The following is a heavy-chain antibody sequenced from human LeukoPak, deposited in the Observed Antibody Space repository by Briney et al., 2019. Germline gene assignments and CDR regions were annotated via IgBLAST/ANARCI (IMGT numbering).Heavy chain of an antibody. Sequence: SETLSLTCTVSGGSISSSSYYWGWIRQPPGKGLEWIGGIYYSGSTYYNPSLKSRVTISVDTSKNQFSLKLSSVTAADTAVYYCARPRGYCSGGSCSHSDNWFDPWGQGTLVTVSS. V-gene: IGHV4-39*01. CDR3: ARPRGYCSGGSCSHSDNWFDP. CDR1: GGSISSSSYY. J-gene: IGHJ5*02. CDR2: IYYSGST. D-gene: IGHD2-15*01.